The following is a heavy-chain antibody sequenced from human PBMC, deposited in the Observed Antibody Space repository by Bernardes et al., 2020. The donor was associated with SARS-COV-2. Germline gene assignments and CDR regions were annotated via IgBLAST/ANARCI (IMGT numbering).Heavy chain of an antibody. J-gene: IGHJ4*02. Sequence: SGSLSLTCTASGFSISSGSYYWSWIRQPAGKGQEWIGRIYTSGSTNYNPSLKSRVTISVDTYKNQFSLKLRSVTAADTALYYCAMRLVLVYWGQGTLVIVSS. V-gene: IGHV4-61*02. CDR3: AMRLVLVY. CDR2: IYTSGST. CDR1: GFSISSGSYY. D-gene: IGHD6-13*01.